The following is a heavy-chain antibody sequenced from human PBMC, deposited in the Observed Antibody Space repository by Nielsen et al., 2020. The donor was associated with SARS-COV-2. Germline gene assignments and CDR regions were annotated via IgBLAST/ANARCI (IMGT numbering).Heavy chain of an antibody. CDR1: GGSISDFY. J-gene: IGHJ4*02. CDR3: ASSVGSSWFDY. Sequence: SETLSLTCTVSGGSISDFYWSWIRQAPGEGLEGIGNSYYRGSTNYHPSLERRASISVDTSKNQLSLRLNSVTAADTAVYYCASSVGSSWFDYWGQGTLVTVFS. V-gene: IGHV4-59*08. CDR2: SYYRGST. D-gene: IGHD6-13*01.